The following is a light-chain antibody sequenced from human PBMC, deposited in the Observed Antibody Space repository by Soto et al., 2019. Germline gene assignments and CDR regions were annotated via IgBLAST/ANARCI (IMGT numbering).Light chain of an antibody. Sequence: EIVLTQSPGTLSLSPGERATLSCRASQSVSSNLAWYQQKPGQAPRLLIYGASTRATGIPARFSGSGSGTEFTLTISRLQSEDFAVYYCQKYNNWPPITFGQGTRLEI. CDR2: GAS. CDR1: QSVSSN. CDR3: QKYNNWPPIT. V-gene: IGKV3-15*01. J-gene: IGKJ5*01.